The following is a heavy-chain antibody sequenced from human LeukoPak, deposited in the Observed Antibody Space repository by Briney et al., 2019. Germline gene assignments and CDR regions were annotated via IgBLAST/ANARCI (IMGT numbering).Heavy chain of an antibody. V-gene: IGHV4-34*01. CDR1: GGSFSGYY. Sequence: SETLSLTCAVYGGSFSGYYWSWIRQPPGKGLEWIGEINHSGSTNYNPSLKSRVTISVDTSKNQFSLKLSSVTAADTAVYYCARLVDFRPFDPWGQGTLATVSS. CDR3: ARLVDFRPFDP. CDR2: INHSGST. D-gene: IGHD2-21*01. J-gene: IGHJ5*02.